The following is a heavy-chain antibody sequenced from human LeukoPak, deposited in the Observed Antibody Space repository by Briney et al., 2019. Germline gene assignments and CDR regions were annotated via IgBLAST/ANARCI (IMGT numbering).Heavy chain of an antibody. D-gene: IGHD6-25*01. CDR2: INTNTGNP. J-gene: IGHJ4*02. CDR3: ARNDDDPGIAATFDY. V-gene: IGHV7-4-1*02. CDR1: GYTFTSYA. Sequence: ASVKVSCKASGYTFTSYAMNWVRQAPGQGLEWMGWINTNTGNPTYAQGFTGRFVFSLDTSVSTAYPQISSLKAEDTAVYYCARNDDDPGIAATFDYWGQGTLVTVSS.